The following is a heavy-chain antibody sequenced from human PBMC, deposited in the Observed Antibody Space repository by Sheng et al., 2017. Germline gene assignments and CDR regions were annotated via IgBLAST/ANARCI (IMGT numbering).Heavy chain of an antibody. J-gene: IGHJ5*02. V-gene: IGHV3-23*01. Sequence: EVQLLESGGGLVQPGGSLRLSCAASGFTFSSYAMSWVRQAPGKGLEWVSAISGSGGSTYYADSVKGRFTISRDNSKNTLYLQMNSLRAEDTAVYYCAKDWSNSPEHGYNWFDPWGQGTLVTVSS. CDR2: ISGSGGST. D-gene: IGHD1-26*01. CDR1: GFTFSSYA. CDR3: AKDWSNSPEHGYNWFDP.